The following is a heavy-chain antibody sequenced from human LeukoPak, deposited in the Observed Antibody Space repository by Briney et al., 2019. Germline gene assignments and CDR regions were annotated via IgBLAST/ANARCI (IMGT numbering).Heavy chain of an antibody. CDR3: ARIREVPAAPFDY. Sequence: ASAKVSCKASGYTFTGYYMHWVRQAPGQGLEWMGWINPNSGGTNYAQKFQGRVTMTRDTSISTAYMELSRLRSDDTAVYYCARIREVPAAPFDYWGQGTLVTVSS. CDR2: INPNSGGT. CDR1: GYTFTGYY. J-gene: IGHJ4*02. D-gene: IGHD2-2*01. V-gene: IGHV1-2*02.